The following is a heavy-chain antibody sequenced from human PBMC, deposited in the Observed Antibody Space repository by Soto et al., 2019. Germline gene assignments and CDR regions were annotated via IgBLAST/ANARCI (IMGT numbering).Heavy chain of an antibody. Sequence: QVQLVESGGGLVKPGGSLRLSCAASGFTFSDYYMSWIRQAPGKGLEWVSYISSSDTTIYYADSVKGRFTISRDNAKNPLHLQMNSRRAEDTAVYYCARDLKTAGYSSSWYDYWGQGTLVTVSS. D-gene: IGHD6-13*01. CDR3: ARDLKTAGYSSSWYDY. V-gene: IGHV3-11*01. CDR1: GFTFSDYY. CDR2: ISSSDTTI. J-gene: IGHJ4*02.